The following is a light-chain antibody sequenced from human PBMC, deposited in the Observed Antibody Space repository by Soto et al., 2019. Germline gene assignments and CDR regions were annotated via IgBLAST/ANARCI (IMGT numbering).Light chain of an antibody. CDR2: DVS. J-gene: IGLJ1*01. V-gene: IGLV2-14*01. CDR3: SSYTSSSPYV. Sequence: QFALTQPASVSGSPGQSITISCTGTSSDVGGYNYVSWYQQHPGKAPKLMIYDVSNRPSGVSNRFSGSKSGNTASLTISGLQAEDVADYYCSSYTSSSPYVFGTGTKVTVL. CDR1: SSDVGGYNY.